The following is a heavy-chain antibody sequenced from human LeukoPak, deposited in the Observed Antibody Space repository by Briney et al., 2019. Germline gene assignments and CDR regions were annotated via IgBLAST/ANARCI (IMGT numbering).Heavy chain of an antibody. D-gene: IGHD6-6*01. J-gene: IGHJ4*02. V-gene: IGHV3-7*01. CDR2: IKQDGSEK. CDR3: ARDPFDSIAARYFDY. CDR1: GFTFSSYW. Sequence: GGSLRLSCAASGFTFSSYWMSWVRQAPGKGLEWVANIKQDGSEKYYVDSVKGRFTISRDNAKNSLYLQMSSLRAEDTAVYYCARDPFDSIAARYFDYWGQGTLVTVSP.